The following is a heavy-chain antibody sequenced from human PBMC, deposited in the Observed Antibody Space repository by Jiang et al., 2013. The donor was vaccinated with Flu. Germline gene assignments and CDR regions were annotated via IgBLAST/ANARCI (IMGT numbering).Heavy chain of an antibody. CDR2: INTDGSST. V-gene: IGHV3-74*01. D-gene: IGHD6-19*01. J-gene: IGHJ5*02. Sequence: LSRINTDGSSTSYADSVEGRFTISRDNAKNTLYLEMNSLRDEDSAVYYCARESDWHWLVLWFDTGGQGTLVTVSS. CDR3: ARESDWHWLVLWFDT.